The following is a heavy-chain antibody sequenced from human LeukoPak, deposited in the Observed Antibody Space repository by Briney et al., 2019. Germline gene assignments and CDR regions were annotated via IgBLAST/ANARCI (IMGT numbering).Heavy chain of an antibody. D-gene: IGHD2-15*01. CDR3: ATAASPRSWAFDI. Sequence: SETLSLTCAVYGGSFRGYYWSWIRQPPGKGLEWIGEINHSGSTNYNPSLKSRVTISVDTSKNQFSLKLSSVTAADTAVYYCATAASPRSWAFDIWGQGTMVTVSS. J-gene: IGHJ3*02. CDR2: INHSGST. V-gene: IGHV4-34*01. CDR1: GGSFRGYY.